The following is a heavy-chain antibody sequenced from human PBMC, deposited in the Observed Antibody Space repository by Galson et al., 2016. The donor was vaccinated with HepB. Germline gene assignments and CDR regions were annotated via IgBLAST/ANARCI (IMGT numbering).Heavy chain of an antibody. D-gene: IGHD3-3*01. V-gene: IGHV4-59*01. J-gene: IGHJ4*02. CDR1: GGSISSYY. Sequence: SETLSLTCTVSGGSISSYYWSWIRQPPGKGLEWIGYIYYSGSTNYNPSLKSRVTISVDTSKNQFSLKLRSVTAADTAVYYCAKVGLRDKYYEFWSGYQDGGYFDYWGLGTLVTVSS. CDR3: AKVGLRDKYYEFWSGYQDGGYFDY. CDR2: IYYSGST.